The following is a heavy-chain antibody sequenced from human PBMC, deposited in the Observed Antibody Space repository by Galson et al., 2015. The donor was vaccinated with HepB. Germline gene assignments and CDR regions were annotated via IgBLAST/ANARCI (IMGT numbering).Heavy chain of an antibody. CDR2: MNAYTDIA. CDR1: GYTFMTYA. V-gene: IGHV1-18*04. J-gene: IGHJ4*02. Sequence: SVKVSCKASGYTFMTYAITWVRQAPGQGLEWIGWMNAYTDIANYAQKFQGRVLMTTDTSTSTAYMELRSLRSDDTAIYYCARVVDRDFGSGSNYRGYRGQGTLVTVSS. D-gene: IGHD3-10*01. CDR3: ARVVDRDFGSGSNYRGY.